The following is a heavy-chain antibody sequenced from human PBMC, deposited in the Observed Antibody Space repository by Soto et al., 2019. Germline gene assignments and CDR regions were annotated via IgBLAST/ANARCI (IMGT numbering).Heavy chain of an antibody. CDR3: ARAGRVYYDSSGYYHFDY. V-gene: IGHV3-74*01. J-gene: IGHJ4*02. Sequence: GESLRLSCAASGFTFSSYWMHWVRQAPGKGLVWVSRINSDGSSTSYADSVKGRFTISRDNAKNTLYLQMNSLRAEDTAVYYCARAGRVYYDSSGYYHFDYWGQGTLVTVSS. CDR2: INSDGSST. D-gene: IGHD3-22*01. CDR1: GFTFSSYW.